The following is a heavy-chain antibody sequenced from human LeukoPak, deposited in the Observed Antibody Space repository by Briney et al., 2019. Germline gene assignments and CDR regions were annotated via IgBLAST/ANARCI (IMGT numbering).Heavy chain of an antibody. V-gene: IGHV4-59*01. CDR2: IYYTGST. CDR3: AGSKMTTVTTTDY. Sequence: ETSETLSLTCTVSGGSIGSYYWSWIRQPPGKGLEWIGYIYYTGSTNYNPSLKSRVTMSVDTSKNQFSLKVTSVTVADTALYYCAGSKMTTVTTTDYWGQGTLVTVSS. J-gene: IGHJ4*02. CDR1: GGSIGSYY. D-gene: IGHD4-17*01.